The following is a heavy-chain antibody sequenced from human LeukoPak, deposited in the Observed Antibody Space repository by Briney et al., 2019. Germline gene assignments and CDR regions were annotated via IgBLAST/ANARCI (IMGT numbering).Heavy chain of an antibody. J-gene: IGHJ6*02. D-gene: IGHD3-3*01. CDR1: GGTFSSYA. CDR2: ISAYNGNT. Sequence: ASVKVSCKASGGTFSSYAISWVRQAPGQGLEWMGWISAYNGNTNYAQKLQGRVTMTTDTSTSTAYMELRSLRSDDTAVYYCARERITISHYGMDVWGQGTTVTVSS. V-gene: IGHV1-18*01. CDR3: ARERITISHYGMDV.